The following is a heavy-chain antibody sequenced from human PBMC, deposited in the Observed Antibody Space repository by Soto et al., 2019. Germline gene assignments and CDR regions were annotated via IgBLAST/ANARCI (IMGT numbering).Heavy chain of an antibody. CDR2: INHSGST. CDR1: GGSFSGYY. V-gene: IGHV4-34*01. Sequence: QVQLQQWGAGLLKPSETLSLTCAVYGGSFSGYYWSWIRQPPGKGLDWIGEINHSGSTNYNPSLKSRVTISVDTSKNQFSLKLSSVTAADTAVYYCARGRWYYDSSGYVWPKSFDYWGQGTLVTVSS. J-gene: IGHJ4*02. CDR3: ARGRWYYDSSGYVWPKSFDY. D-gene: IGHD3-22*01.